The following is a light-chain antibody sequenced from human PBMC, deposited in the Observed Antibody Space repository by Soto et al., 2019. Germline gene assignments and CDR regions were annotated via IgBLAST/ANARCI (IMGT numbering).Light chain of an antibody. J-gene: IGLJ2*01. CDR3: AAWDDSLSGVV. CDR1: SSNIGSNY. Sequence: QSVLTQPPSASGTPGQRVTLSCSGSSSNIGSNYVYWYQQLPGTAPKLLIYRNNQRPSGVPDRFSGSKSGTSASLAISGLRSEDEADYYWAAWDDSLSGVVFGGGTQLTVL. CDR2: RNN. V-gene: IGLV1-47*01.